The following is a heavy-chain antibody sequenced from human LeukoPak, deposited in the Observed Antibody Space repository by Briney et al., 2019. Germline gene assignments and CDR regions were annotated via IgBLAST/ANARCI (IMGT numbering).Heavy chain of an antibody. CDR3: AGLRYYFDY. D-gene: IGHD4-17*01. Sequence: PSETLSLTCTVSGGSISSSSYYWSWIRQPPGKGLEWIGEINHSGSTNYNPSLKSRVTISVDTSKNQFSLKLSSVTAADTAVYYCAGLRYYFDYWGQGTLVTVSS. CDR1: GGSISSSSYY. J-gene: IGHJ4*02. V-gene: IGHV4-39*07. CDR2: INHSGST.